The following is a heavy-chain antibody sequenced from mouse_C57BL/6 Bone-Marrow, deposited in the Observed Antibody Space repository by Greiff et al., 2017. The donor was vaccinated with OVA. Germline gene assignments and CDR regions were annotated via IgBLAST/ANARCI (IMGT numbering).Heavy chain of an antibody. CDR3: ARYSSIYYDYGFDY. D-gene: IGHD2-4*01. V-gene: IGHV1-26*01. Sequence: VQLQQSGPELVKPGASVKISCKASGYTFTDYYMNWVKQSHGKSLEWIGDINPNNGGTSYNQKFKGKATLTVDKSSSTAYMELRSLTSEDSAVYYCARYSSIYYDYGFDYWGQGTTLTVSS. J-gene: IGHJ2*01. CDR1: GYTFTDYY. CDR2: INPNNGGT.